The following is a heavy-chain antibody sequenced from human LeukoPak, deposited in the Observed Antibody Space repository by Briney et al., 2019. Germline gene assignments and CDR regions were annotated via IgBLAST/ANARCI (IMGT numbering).Heavy chain of an antibody. Sequence: GGSLRLSCAASGFTLSNYAMHWVRQATGKPLEWVSAIGTAGDTFYPGSVKGRFTISRENAKNSLYLQMNSLRAEDTAVYYCASSGSYRFDYWGQGTLVTVSS. CDR1: GFTLSNYA. CDR2: IGTAGDT. V-gene: IGHV3-13*01. D-gene: IGHD1-26*01. J-gene: IGHJ4*02. CDR3: ASSGSYRFDY.